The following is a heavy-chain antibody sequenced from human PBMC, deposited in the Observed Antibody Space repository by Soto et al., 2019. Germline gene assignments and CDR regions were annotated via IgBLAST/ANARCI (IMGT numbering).Heavy chain of an antibody. D-gene: IGHD2-15*01. J-gene: IGHJ6*02. CDR2: IKTDGSST. V-gene: IGHV3-74*01. Sequence: GSLRLSCAASGFTFSNHWMHWVRQAPGKGLVWVSRIKTDGSSTSYADSVKGRFTISRDNAKNTLSLQMNSLRADDTAVYYCVRTGGSSLGDYYLYGMDVWGQGTTVTVSS. CDR1: GFTFSNHW. CDR3: VRTGGSSLGDYYLYGMDV.